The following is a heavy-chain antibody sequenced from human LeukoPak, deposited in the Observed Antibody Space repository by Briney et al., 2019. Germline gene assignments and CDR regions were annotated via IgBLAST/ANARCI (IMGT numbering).Heavy chain of an antibody. CDR3: AKSGTYSSSSGYIDS. CDR2: ISWNSGNT. CDR1: RFTFDGYA. J-gene: IGHJ4*02. D-gene: IGHD6-6*01. V-gene: IGHV3-9*01. Sequence: GRALRLSCAASRFTFDGYAMHWVRQAPGKGLEWVSSISWNSGNTDYAASVKGRFTISRDNAKKSLHLQMNSLRAEDTALYYCAKSGTYSSSSGYIDSWGQGTLVTVSS.